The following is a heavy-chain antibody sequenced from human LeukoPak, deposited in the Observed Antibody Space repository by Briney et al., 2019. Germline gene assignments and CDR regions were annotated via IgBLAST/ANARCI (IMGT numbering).Heavy chain of an antibody. V-gene: IGHV3-30-3*01. CDR1: GFTFSSYA. CDR3: ARNSLDYDFWSGSNWFDP. J-gene: IGHJ5*02. D-gene: IGHD3-3*01. Sequence: GRSLRLSCAASGFTFSSYAMHWVRQAPGKGLEWVAVISYDGSNKYYADSVKGRFTISRDNSKNTLYLQMNSLRAEDTAVYYCARNSLDYDFWSGSNWFDPWGQGTLVTVSS. CDR2: ISYDGSNK.